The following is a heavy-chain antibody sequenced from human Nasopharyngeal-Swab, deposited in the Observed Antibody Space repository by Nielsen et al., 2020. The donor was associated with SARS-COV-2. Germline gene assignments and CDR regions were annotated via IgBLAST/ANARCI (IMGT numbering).Heavy chain of an antibody. D-gene: IGHD5-24*01. J-gene: IGHJ4*02. CDR1: GGSISSSSYY. V-gene: IGHV4-39*07. CDR3: ARGEMATMSFDY. CDR2: IYYSGST. Sequence: GSLRLSCTVSGGSISSSSYYWGWIRQPPGKGLEWIGSIYYSGSTDYNPSLKSRVTISVDTSKNQFSLKLSSVTAADTAVYYCARGEMATMSFDYWGQGTLVTVSS.